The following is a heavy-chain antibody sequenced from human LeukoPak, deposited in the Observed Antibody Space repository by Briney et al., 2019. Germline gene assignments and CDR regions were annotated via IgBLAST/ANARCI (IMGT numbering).Heavy chain of an antibody. Sequence: SETLSLTCAVYGGSFSGYYWSWIRQPPGKGLEWIGEINHSGSTNYNPSLKSRVTISVDTSKNRFSLKLSSVTAADTAVYYCARGRLGYSSGWYRYAEYYQHWGQGTLVTVSS. CDR3: ARGRLGYSSGWYRYAEYYQH. J-gene: IGHJ1*01. CDR2: INHSGST. CDR1: GGSFSGYY. V-gene: IGHV4-34*01. D-gene: IGHD6-19*01.